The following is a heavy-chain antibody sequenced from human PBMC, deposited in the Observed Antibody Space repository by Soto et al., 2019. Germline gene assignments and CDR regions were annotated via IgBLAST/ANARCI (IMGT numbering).Heavy chain of an antibody. CDR2: IYHSGST. CDR1: SGSISSSNW. J-gene: IGHJ2*01. Sequence: SETLSLTCAVSSGSISSSNWWSWVRQPPGKGLEWIGEIYHSGSTNYNPSLKSRVTISVDKSKNQFSLKLSSVTAADTAVYYCAWLYCGGDCYSKKLIGWYFDLWGRGTLVTVSS. D-gene: IGHD2-21*02. CDR3: AWLYCGGDCYSKKLIGWYFDL. V-gene: IGHV4-4*02.